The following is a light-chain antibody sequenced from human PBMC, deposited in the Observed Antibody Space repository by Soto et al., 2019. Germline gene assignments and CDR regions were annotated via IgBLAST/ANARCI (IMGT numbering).Light chain of an antibody. CDR2: EVN. Sequence: QSVLTQPASVSGSPGQSITLSCTGTSSDVGGYNFVSWYQQHPGKPPKLMIFEVNSRPSGVSNRFSGSKSGNTASLTISGLHSEDEADYFCSSYASTSALVFGTGTQLTVL. CDR1: SSDVGGYNF. V-gene: IGLV2-14*01. J-gene: IGLJ1*01. CDR3: SSYASTSALV.